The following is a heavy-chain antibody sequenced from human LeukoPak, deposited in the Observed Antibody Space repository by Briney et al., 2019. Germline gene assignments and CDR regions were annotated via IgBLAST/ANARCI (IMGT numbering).Heavy chain of an antibody. CDR3: AREPPPFHLRGYSGYDPSSFDY. Sequence: GASVKVSCKASGYTFTSYGISWVRQAPGQGLEWMGWISAYNGNTNYAQKLQGRVTMTTDTSASTAYMELRSLRSDDTAVYYCAREPPPFHLRGYSGYDPSSFDYWGQGTLVTVSS. CDR1: GYTFTSYG. V-gene: IGHV1-18*01. J-gene: IGHJ4*02. D-gene: IGHD5-12*01. CDR2: ISAYNGNT.